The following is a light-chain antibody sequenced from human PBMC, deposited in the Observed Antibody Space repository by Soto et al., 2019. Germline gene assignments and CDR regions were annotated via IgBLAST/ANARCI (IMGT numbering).Light chain of an antibody. CDR1: SSNIGAGYD. Sequence: QLVLTQPPSVSGAPGQRVTLSCTGSSSNIGAGYDVHWYQQLPGAAPKLLIYGNTDRPSGVPDRFSGSRSGASASLAITGLQTEDEADYYCQSYDSSLRGSVFVTGTKVTVL. J-gene: IGLJ1*01. CDR3: QSYDSSLRGSV. V-gene: IGLV1-40*01. CDR2: GNT.